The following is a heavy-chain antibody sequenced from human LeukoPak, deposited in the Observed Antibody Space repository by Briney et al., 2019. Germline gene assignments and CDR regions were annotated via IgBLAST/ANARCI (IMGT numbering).Heavy chain of an antibody. Sequence: PGGSLRLSCAASGFTFSTYSMNWVRQAPGKGLEWVSLISSTNGDIYYADSVEGRFTISRDNAKNSLYLQMNSLRADDTAVYYCVRESGWSNFDYWGRGTLVTVSS. CDR2: ISSTNGDI. D-gene: IGHD6-19*01. CDR3: VRESGWSNFDY. V-gene: IGHV3-21*01. CDR1: GFTFSTYS. J-gene: IGHJ4*02.